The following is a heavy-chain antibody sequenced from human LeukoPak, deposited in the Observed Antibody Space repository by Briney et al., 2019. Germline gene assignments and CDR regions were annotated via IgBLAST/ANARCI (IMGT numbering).Heavy chain of an antibody. J-gene: IGHJ5*02. V-gene: IGHV3-23*01. CDR2: ISGSGGST. CDR1: GFTFSTYG. CDR3: AKSFTVLAAAGTRRVGWFDP. Sequence: GGSLRLSCVASGFTFSTYGMSWVRQAPGKGLEWVSAISGSGGSTYYADSVKGRFTISRDNSKNTLYLQMNSLRAEDTAVYYCAKSFTVLAAAGTRRVGWFDPWGQGTLVTVSS. D-gene: IGHD6-13*01.